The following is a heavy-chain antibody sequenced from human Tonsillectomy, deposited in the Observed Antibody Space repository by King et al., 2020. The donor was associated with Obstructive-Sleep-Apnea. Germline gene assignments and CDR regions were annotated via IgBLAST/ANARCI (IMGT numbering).Heavy chain of an antibody. J-gene: IGHJ3*02. Sequence: VQLVESGGGLVQPGGSLRLSCAASGFTFSSYWMHWVRQAPGKGLVWVSRINSDGSSTSYADSVKGRFTISRDNAKNTLYLQMKSLRAEDTAVYYCACGTYYYDSSGYSDAFDIWGQGTMVTVSS. CDR2: INSDGSST. CDR3: ACGTYYYDSSGYSDAFDI. V-gene: IGHV3-74*01. CDR1: GFTFSSYW. D-gene: IGHD3-22*01.